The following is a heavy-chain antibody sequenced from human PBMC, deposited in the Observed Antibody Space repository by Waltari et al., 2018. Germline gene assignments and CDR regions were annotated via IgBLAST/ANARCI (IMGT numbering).Heavy chain of an antibody. V-gene: IGHV4-38-2*01. Sequence: QVQLQESGPGLGKPSETLSLTCAVSGYSISRGYYWGWIRQPPGKGREWIASIYHSGSTYDNPSLKRRGTISVDTSTNLFSLELISVTAADTAVYYCTRAGGVGSCSSTSCYFTWGQVTLVTVSS. CDR1: GYSISRGYY. CDR2: IYHSGST. CDR3: TRAGGVGSCSSTSCYFT. D-gene: IGHD2-2*01. J-gene: IGHJ5*02.